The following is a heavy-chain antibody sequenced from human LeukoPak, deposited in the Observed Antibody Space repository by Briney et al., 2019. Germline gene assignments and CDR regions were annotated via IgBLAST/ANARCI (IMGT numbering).Heavy chain of an antibody. CDR3: ARAGIWCSSTSCPYYFDY. Sequence: PGRSLRLSCAASGFTFSSYGMHWVRQAPGKGLEWVAFIWYDGSNKYYADSVKGRFTISRDNSKNTLYLQTNSLGAEDTAVYYCARAGIWCSSTSCPYYFDYWGQGTLVTVSS. D-gene: IGHD2-2*01. V-gene: IGHV3-33*01. CDR2: IWYDGSNK. J-gene: IGHJ4*02. CDR1: GFTFSSYG.